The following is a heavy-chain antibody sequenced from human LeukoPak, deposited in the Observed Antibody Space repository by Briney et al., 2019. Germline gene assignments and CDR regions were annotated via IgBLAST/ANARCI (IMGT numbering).Heavy chain of an antibody. CDR1: GFTFSNYW. CDR2: IKQDGSEK. CDR3: AKTPVGSSSGWTEGY. Sequence: GGSLRLSCAASGFTFSNYWMSWVRQAPGKGLEWVANIKQDGSEKYYVDSVKGRFTISRDNAKNSLYLQMNSLRAEDTAVYYCAKTPVGSSSGWTEGYWGQGTLVTVPS. V-gene: IGHV3-7*03. J-gene: IGHJ4*02. D-gene: IGHD6-19*01.